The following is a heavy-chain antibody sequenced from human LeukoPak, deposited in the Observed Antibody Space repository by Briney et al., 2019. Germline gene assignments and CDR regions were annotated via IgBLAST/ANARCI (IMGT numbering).Heavy chain of an antibody. CDR1: GGSISSSSYY. CDR3: ARLSTYYDFWSGYLNWFDP. D-gene: IGHD3-3*01. V-gene: IGHV4-39*01. CDR2: IYYSGST. J-gene: IGHJ5*02. Sequence: SETLSLTCTVSGGSISSSSYYWRWIRQPPGKGLEWIGSIYYSGSTYYNPSLKSRVTISVDTSKNQFSLKLSSVTAADTAVYYCARLSTYYDFWSGYLNWFDPWGQGTLVTVSS.